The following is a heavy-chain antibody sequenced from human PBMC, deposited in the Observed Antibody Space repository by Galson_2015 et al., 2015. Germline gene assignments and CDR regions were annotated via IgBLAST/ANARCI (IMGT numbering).Heavy chain of an antibody. CDR1: GFSLSTSGVG. D-gene: IGHD1-26*01. CDR2: IYLDDDK. CDR3: AHIQESGSYLDVLAFDY. V-gene: IGHV2-5*02. J-gene: IGHJ4*02. Sequence: PALVKPTQTLTLTCTFSGFSLSTSGVGVGWIRQPPGKALEWLALIYLDDDKRYSPSLESRLTITKDTSKNQVVLTMTNMDPVDTATYYCAHIQESGSYLDVLAFDYWGQGTLVTVSS.